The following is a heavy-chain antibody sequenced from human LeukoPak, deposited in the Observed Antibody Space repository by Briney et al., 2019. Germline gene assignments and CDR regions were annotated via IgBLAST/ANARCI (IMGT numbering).Heavy chain of an antibody. Sequence: GGSLRLSCAASGFAFSFYAMSWVRQAPGKGLQWVSTINANGINTYYADSVRGRFTISRDNSKDTLYLQLNSLRAEDTAVYYCAKGGLGHYYVYGLDVWGLGTTVTVSS. CDR1: GFAFSFYA. CDR3: AKGGLGHYYVYGLDV. V-gene: IGHV3-23*01. D-gene: IGHD7-27*01. CDR2: INANGINT. J-gene: IGHJ6*02.